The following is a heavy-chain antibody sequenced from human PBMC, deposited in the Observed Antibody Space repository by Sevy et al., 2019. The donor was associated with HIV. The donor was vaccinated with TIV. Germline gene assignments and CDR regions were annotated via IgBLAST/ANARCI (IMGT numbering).Heavy chain of an antibody. J-gene: IGHJ6*02. D-gene: IGHD3-9*01. CDR3: ATYYDILTGYSSYYYYGMDV. V-gene: IGHV3-53*01. CDR1: GFTVSSNY. Sequence: GGSLRLSCAASGFTVSSNYMSWVRQAPGKGLEWFSVIYSGGSTYYADSVKDRFTISRDNSKNTQYLQMNSMRAEDTAVYYCATYYDILTGYSSYYYYGMDVWGQGTTVTVSS. CDR2: IYSGGST.